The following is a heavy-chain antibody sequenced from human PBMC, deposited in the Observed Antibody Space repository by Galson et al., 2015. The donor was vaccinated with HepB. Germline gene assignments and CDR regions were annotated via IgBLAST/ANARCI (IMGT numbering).Heavy chain of an antibody. CDR1: GFTFSSYA. Sequence: SLRLSCAASGFTFSSYAMHWVRQAPGKGLEYVSAISSNGGSTYYADSVKGRFTISRDNSKNTLYLQMNSLRDEDTAVYYCAREGAYYYDSSGSFFFDYWGQGTLITVSS. J-gene: IGHJ4*02. V-gene: IGHV3-64*04. CDR3: AREGAYYYDSSGSFFFDY. D-gene: IGHD3-22*01. CDR2: ISSNGGST.